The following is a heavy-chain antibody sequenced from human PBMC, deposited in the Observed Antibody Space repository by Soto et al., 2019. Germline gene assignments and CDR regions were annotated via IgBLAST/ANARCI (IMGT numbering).Heavy chain of an antibody. D-gene: IGHD3-22*01. CDR1: GGSISTYY. CDR3: AREGDYDSSGYAAFDV. Sequence: QVQLQESGPGLVQPSETLSLTCSVSGGSISTYYWSWIRQPPGKGLEWIGHINYSGSTNYSPSLMSRLTMSVDTSKDQFSQKLNSVTVADTAVYYCAREGDYDSSGYAAFDVWGQGTMVTVSS. CDR2: INYSGST. J-gene: IGHJ3*01. V-gene: IGHV4-59*01.